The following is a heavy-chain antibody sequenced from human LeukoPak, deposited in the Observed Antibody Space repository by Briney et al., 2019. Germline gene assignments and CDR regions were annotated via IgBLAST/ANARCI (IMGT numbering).Heavy chain of an antibody. CDR2: IYHSGST. CDR3: ARSFHYYDSSGPRDAFDI. V-gene: IGHV4-4*02. Sequence: TPSETLSLTCAVSGGSISSSNWWSWVRQPPGKGLEWIGEIYHSGSTNYNPSLKSRVTISVDKSKNQFSLKLSSVTAADTAVYYCARSFHYYDSSGPRDAFDIWGQGTTVTVSS. J-gene: IGHJ3*02. D-gene: IGHD3-22*01. CDR1: GGSISSSNW.